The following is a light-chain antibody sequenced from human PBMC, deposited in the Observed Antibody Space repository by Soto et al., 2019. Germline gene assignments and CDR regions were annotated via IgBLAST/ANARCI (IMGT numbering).Light chain of an antibody. V-gene: IGLV1-44*01. CDR2: TNN. CDR3: AAWDDSLNALV. Sequence: QSVLTQPPSASGTPGQRVTISCSGASSNIGSNAVNWYQQLPGAAPQLLIYTNNQRPSGVPDRFSGSKSGTSASLAITGLQSEDKATYHCAAWDDSLNALVFGGGTKVTVL. CDR1: SSNIGSNA. J-gene: IGLJ3*02.